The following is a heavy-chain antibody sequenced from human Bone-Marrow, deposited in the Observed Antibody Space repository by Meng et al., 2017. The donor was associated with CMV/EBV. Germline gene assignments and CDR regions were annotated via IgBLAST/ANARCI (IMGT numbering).Heavy chain of an antibody. V-gene: IGHV3-30-3*01. CDR2: ISYDGSNK. D-gene: IGHD5-18*01. J-gene: IGHJ4*02. CDR1: GFTFSDYY. CDR3: ARRWIQLWLADY. Sequence: QVPLVESGGGLVKPGGSLRLSCAASGFTFSDYYMSWIRQAPGKGLEWVAVISYDGSNKYYADSVKGRFTISRDNSKNTLYLQMNSLRAEDTAVYYCARRWIQLWLADYWGQGTLVTVSS.